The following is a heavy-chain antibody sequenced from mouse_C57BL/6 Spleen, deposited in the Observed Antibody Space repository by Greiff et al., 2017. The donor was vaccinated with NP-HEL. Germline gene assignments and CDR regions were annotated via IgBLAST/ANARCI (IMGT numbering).Heavy chain of an antibody. CDR2: ISDGGSYT. D-gene: IGHD4-1*01. V-gene: IGHV5-4*01. Sequence: VQLKESGGGLVKPGGSLKLSCAASGFTFSSYAMSWVRQTPEKRLEWVATISDGGSYTYYPDNVKGRFTISRDNAKNNLYLQMSHLKSEDTAMYYCARELGYFDYWGQGTTLTVSS. CDR3: ARELGYFDY. CDR1: GFTFSSYA. J-gene: IGHJ2*01.